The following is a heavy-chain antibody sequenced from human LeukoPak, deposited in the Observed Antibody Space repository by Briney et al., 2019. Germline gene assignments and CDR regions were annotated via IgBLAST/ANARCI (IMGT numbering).Heavy chain of an antibody. CDR2: IYISGST. V-gene: IGHV4-4*09. CDR3: ARLGSSWYLTYWYFDP. D-gene: IGHD6-13*01. Sequence: SETLSLTCTVSGGSISSYYWSWIRQPPGKGLEWIGYIYISGSTNYNPSLKSRVTISVDTSKNQFSLKLSSVTAADTAVYYCARLGSSWYLTYWYFDPWGRGTLVTVSS. CDR1: GGSISSYY. J-gene: IGHJ2*01.